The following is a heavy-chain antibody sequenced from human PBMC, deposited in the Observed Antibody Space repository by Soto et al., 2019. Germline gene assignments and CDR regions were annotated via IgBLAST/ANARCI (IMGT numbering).Heavy chain of an antibody. D-gene: IGHD5-12*01. Sequence: GGSLRLSCAASGFTFSGYGIHWVRQAPGKGLEWVAVISYDGSDKHFADSVKGRCSISRDNSKRTLYLQMNSLRAEDTAVYYCAKDLRGYDYYYYGMDVRGQGTTVTVSS. V-gene: IGHV3-30*18. CDR1: GFTFSGYG. CDR3: AKDLRGYDYYYYGMDV. CDR2: ISYDGSDK. J-gene: IGHJ6*02.